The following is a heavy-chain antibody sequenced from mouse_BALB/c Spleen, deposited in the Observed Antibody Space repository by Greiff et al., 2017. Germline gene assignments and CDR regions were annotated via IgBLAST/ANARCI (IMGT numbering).Heavy chain of an antibody. D-gene: IGHD2-4*01. V-gene: IGHV5-17*02. CDR2: ISSGSSTI. J-gene: IGHJ2*01. CDR1: GFTFSSFG. Sequence: EVQLVESGGGLVQPGGSRKLSCAASGFTFSSFGMHWVRQAPEKGLEWVAYISSGSSTIYYADTVKGRFTISRDNPKNTLFLQMTSLRSEDTAMYYCARSRGDYGHFDYWGQGTTLTVSS. CDR3: ARSRGDYGHFDY.